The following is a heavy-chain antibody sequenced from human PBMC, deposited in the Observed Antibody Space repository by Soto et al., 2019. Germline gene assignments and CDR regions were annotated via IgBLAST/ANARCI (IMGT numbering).Heavy chain of an antibody. CDR2: ISGSGGST. J-gene: IGHJ6*02. CDR1: GFTFRSYA. CDR3: AKDRAQQLFLVFSRGGYGISV. D-gene: IGHD6-13*01. V-gene: IGHV3-23*01. Sequence: GGSLRLSCAASGFTFRSYAMSWVRQAPGKGLEWVSAISGSGGSTYYADSVKGRFTISRDNSKNTLYLQMNSLRAEDTAVYYCAKDRAQQLFLVFSRGGYGISVCSRGTT.